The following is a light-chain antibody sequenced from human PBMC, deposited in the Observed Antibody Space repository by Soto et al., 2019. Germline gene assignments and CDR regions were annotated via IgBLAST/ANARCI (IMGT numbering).Light chain of an antibody. CDR1: SSNIGNNY. J-gene: IGLJ1*01. CDR3: GTWDSSGYV. V-gene: IGLV1-51*01. Sequence: QSVLTQPPSVSAAPGQKVTISCSGSSSNIGNNYVSWYQQLPGTAPKLLIYDNNKRPSGIPDRFSGSKSGTSATLGITGLQIGDEADYYCGTWDSSGYVCGTGTKVTVL. CDR2: DNN.